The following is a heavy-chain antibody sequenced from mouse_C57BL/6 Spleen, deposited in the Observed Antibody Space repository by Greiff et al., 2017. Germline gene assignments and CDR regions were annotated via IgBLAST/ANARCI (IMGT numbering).Heavy chain of an antibody. J-gene: IGHJ3*01. Sequence: VQLQQSGAELVKPGASVKISCKASGYAFSSYWMNWVKQRPGKGLEWFGQIYPGDGDTNYNGKFKGKATLTADKSYSTAYMQLSSMNSEDSAVYFCAREGYDYEKDAWFAYWGQGTLVTVSA. CDR3: AREGYDYEKDAWFAY. CDR2: IYPGDGDT. V-gene: IGHV1-80*01. D-gene: IGHD2-4*01. CDR1: GYAFSSYW.